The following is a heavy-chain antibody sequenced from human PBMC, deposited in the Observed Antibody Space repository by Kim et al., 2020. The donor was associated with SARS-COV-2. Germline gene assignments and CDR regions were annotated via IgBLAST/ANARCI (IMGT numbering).Heavy chain of an antibody. CDR1: GDSVSSNSAA. J-gene: IGHJ6*02. Sequence: SQTLSLTCAISGDSVSSNSAAWNWIRQSPSRGLEWLGRTYYRSKWYNDYAVSVKSRITINPDTSKNQFSLKLNSVTPEDTAVYYCARDLVGDDYYYYYYGMDVWGQGTTVTVSS. CDR2: TYYRSKWYN. CDR3: ARDLVGDDYYYYYYGMDV. D-gene: IGHD2-8*02. V-gene: IGHV6-1*01.